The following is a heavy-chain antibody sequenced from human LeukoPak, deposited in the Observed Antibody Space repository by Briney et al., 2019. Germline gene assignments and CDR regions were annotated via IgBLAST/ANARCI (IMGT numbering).Heavy chain of an antibody. D-gene: IGHD5-18*01. CDR3: AKEFKSGYGMWA. CDR2: ITSSSDYV. Sequence: GGSLRLSCAASGFTFSSYSMNWVRQAPGKGLEWVSSITSSSDYVYYADSVKGRFTISRDNAENSLHLQMNSLRADDTAVYYCAKEFKSGYGMWAWGQGTLVTVSS. J-gene: IGHJ5*02. CDR1: GFTFSSYS. V-gene: IGHV3-21*01.